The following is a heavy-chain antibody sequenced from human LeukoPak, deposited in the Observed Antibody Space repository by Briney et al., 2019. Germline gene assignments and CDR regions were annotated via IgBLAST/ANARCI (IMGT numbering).Heavy chain of an antibody. V-gene: IGHV1-8*01. CDR2: MNPNSGNT. Sequence: ASVKVSCKASGYTFTSYDINWVRQATGQGLEWMGWMNPNSGNTGYAQKFQGRVTMTRNTSISTAYMELSSLRSEDTAVYYCARGLRGRFLEWIQSNYYYYMDVWGKGTTVTVSS. D-gene: IGHD3-3*01. J-gene: IGHJ6*03. CDR3: ARGLRGRFLEWIQSNYYYYMDV. CDR1: GYTFTSYD.